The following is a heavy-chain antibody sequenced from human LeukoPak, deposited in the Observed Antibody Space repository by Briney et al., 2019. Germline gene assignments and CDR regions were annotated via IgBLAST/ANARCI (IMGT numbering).Heavy chain of an antibody. CDR1: GFTFGDYY. V-gene: IGHV3-11*01. CDR3: ARHQHYGMDV. CDR2: ISSSGSPI. J-gene: IGHJ6*02. Sequence: GGSLRLSCAASGFTFGDYYMSWIRQAPGRGVEWVSYISSSGSPISYADSVKGRSTISRDNTKNSLYLQMNSLRAEDTAVYYGARHQHYGMDVWGQGTTVTVSS.